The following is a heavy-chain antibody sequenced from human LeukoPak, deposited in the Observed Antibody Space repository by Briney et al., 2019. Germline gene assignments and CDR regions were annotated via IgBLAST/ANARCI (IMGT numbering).Heavy chain of an antibody. CDR2: INPYSGDT. J-gene: IGHJ4*02. V-gene: IGHV1-2*02. CDR3: ARDFGGTYAPFNY. Sequence: ASVKVSCKASGYTFTDYYMHWVRQAPGQGLEWMGWINPYSGDTIYTQKFQGRVTMTRDTSISTAYMELSRLRSDDTAVYYCARDFGGTYAPFNYWGQGTLVTVSS. CDR1: GYTFTDYY. D-gene: IGHD1-26*01.